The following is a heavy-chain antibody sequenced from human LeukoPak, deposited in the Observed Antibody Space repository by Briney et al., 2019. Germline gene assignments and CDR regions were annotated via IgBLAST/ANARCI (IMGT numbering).Heavy chain of an antibody. Sequence: SETLSLTCTVSGGSISSSSYYWGWIRQPPGKGLEWIGEIYHSGSTNYNPSLKSRVTISVDKSKNQFSLKLSSVTAADTAVYYCARTGAATVTTIDYWGQGTLVTVSS. D-gene: IGHD4-17*01. J-gene: IGHJ4*02. CDR2: IYHSGST. CDR1: GGSISSSSYY. V-gene: IGHV4-39*07. CDR3: ARTGAATVTTIDY.